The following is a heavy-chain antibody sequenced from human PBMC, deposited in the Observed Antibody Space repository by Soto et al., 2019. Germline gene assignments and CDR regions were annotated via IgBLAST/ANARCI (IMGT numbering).Heavy chain of an antibody. CDR1: GLSITDSEMG. Sequence: QVTLKESGPVLVKPTETLTLRCTVSGLSITDSEMGVSWIRQPPGQPLEWLAHIDSSGEKSYRTFLKSRLAISKDTSKSQIVLTRTNMDPADTATYYCARRHLAVAVSTWFDPWGQGIPVTVSS. D-gene: IGHD2-2*01. CDR3: ARRHLAVAVSTWFDP. J-gene: IGHJ5*02. V-gene: IGHV2-26*01. CDR2: IDSSGEK.